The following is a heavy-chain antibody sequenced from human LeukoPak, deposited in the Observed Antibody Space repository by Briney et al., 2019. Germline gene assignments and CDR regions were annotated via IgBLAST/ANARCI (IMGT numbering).Heavy chain of an antibody. J-gene: IGHJ4*02. D-gene: IGHD5-18*01. Sequence: ASVKVSCTASGYTFTGYYMHWVRQAPGQGLEWMGRINPNSGGTNYAQKFQGRVTMTRDTSISTAYMELSRLRSDDTAVYYCARVGYSYGYYFDYWGQGTLVTVSS. V-gene: IGHV1-2*06. CDR1: GYTFTGYY. CDR2: INPNSGGT. CDR3: ARVGYSYGYYFDY.